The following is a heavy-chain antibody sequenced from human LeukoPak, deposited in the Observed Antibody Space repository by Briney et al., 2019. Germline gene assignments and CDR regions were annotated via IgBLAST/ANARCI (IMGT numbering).Heavy chain of an antibody. J-gene: IGHJ4*02. CDR3: AKDPYGDYESLVDY. CDR1: GFTFSSYA. Sequence: GGSLRLSCAASGFTFSSYAMNWVRQAPGKGLEWVSAISGSGGSTYYADSVKGRFTISRDNSKNTLYLQMNSLRAEDTAVYYCAKDPYGDYESLVDYWGQGTLVTVSS. V-gene: IGHV3-23*01. D-gene: IGHD4-17*01. CDR2: ISGSGGST.